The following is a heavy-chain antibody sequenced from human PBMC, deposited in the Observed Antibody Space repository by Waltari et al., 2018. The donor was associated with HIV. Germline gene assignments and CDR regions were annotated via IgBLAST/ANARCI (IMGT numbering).Heavy chain of an antibody. D-gene: IGHD6-19*01. CDR3: AKAQGGVAGYPFDY. V-gene: IGHV3-9*01. J-gene: IGHJ4*02. CDR2: ISWNSGSI. CDR1: GFTFDDYA. Sequence: EVQLVESGGGLVQPGRSLRLSCAASGFTFDDYAMHWVRQAPGKGLEWVSGISWNSGSIGYADSVKGRFTISRDNAKNSLYLQMNSLRAEDTALYYCAKAQGGVAGYPFDYWGQGTLVTVSS.